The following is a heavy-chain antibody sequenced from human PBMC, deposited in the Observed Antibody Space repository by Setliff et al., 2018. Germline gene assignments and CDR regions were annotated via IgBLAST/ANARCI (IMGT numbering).Heavy chain of an antibody. V-gene: IGHV1-3*01. CDR3: VRSGKFGMRFWFDQ. J-gene: IGHJ5*02. CDR1: GYSLTHFA. Sequence: GASVKVSCKASGYSLTHFAIHWVRQAPGRRLEWMGWITSGYGAKKYSQDLQGRGTITRDTGASTAYMELSSLTSDDTAFYYCVRSGKFGMRFWFDQWGQGTLVTVSS. D-gene: IGHD1-26*01. CDR2: ITSGYGAK.